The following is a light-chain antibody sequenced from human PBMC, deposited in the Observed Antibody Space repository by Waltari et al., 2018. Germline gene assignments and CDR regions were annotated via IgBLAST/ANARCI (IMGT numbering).Light chain of an antibody. V-gene: IGKV3-11*01. J-gene: IGKJ4*01. CDR3: QERSNWPGGA. Sequence: EIVLTQSPATLSLSPGERATLSCRASQSVRTYLAWYQHRPGQAPLLLIYDASNRATDVPARFSGSGSGTDFTLTISSLQPEDFAVYYCQERSNWPGGAFGGGTKVEIK. CDR2: DAS. CDR1: QSVRTY.